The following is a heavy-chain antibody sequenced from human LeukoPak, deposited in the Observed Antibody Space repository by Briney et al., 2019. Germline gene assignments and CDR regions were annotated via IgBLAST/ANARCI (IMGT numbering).Heavy chain of an antibody. CDR3: ARGPPRFIDY. Sequence: PSETLSLTCAVSGGSFSGYYWSWIRQPPGKGLEWIGEINHSGSTNYNPSLKSRVTISVDTSKNQFSLKLSSVTAADTAVYYCARGPPRFIDYWGQGTLVTVSS. CDR2: INHSGST. V-gene: IGHV4-34*01. J-gene: IGHJ4*02. CDR1: GGSFSGYY.